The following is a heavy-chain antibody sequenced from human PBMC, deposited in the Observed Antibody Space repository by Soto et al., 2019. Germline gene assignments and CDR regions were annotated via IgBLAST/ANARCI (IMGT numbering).Heavy chain of an antibody. D-gene: IGHD6-19*01. J-gene: IGHJ6*03. CDR2: IYWDDDK. V-gene: IGHV2-5*02. Sequence: QITLKESGPPLVKPTQTLTLTCTFSGFSLSTSGVGVGWIRQPPGKALEWLALIYWDDDKRYSPSLKSRLTITKDTSKNQVVLTMTNMDPVDTATYYCTRSQAGDYYMDVWGKGTTVTVSS. CDR3: TRSQAGDYYMDV. CDR1: GFSLSTSGVG.